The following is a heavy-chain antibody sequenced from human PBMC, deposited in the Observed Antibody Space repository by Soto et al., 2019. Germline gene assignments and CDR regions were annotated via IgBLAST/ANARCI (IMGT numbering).Heavy chain of an antibody. CDR1: GFTFSSYG. J-gene: IGHJ4*02. CDR2: IWYDGSNK. CDR3: ARGYYGSGSHSGYFDY. Sequence: LRLSCAASGFTFSSYGMHWVRQAPGKGLEWVAVIWYDGSNKYYADSVKGRFTISRDNSKNTLYLQMNSLRAEDTAVYYCARGYYGSGSHSGYFDYWGQGTLVTVSS. D-gene: IGHD3-10*01. V-gene: IGHV3-33*01.